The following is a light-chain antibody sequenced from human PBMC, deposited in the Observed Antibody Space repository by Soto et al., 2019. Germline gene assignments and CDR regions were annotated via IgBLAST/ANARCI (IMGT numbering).Light chain of an antibody. Sequence: DIQMTQSPSSLSASVGDRITITCRASQSISSYLNWYQQKPGKAPKLLIYAASSLQSGVPSRFSGSGSGTDFTLTISSLQPEDFVIYYCQQSYNTPWTFGQGTKVDIK. V-gene: IGKV1-39*01. CDR3: QQSYNTPWT. CDR2: AAS. CDR1: QSISSY. J-gene: IGKJ1*01.